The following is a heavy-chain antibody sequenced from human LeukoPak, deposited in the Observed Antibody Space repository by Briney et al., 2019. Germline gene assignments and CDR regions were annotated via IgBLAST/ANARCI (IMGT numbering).Heavy chain of an antibody. D-gene: IGHD6-19*01. CDR2: ITGSGDST. J-gene: IGHJ4*02. CDR1: GFTFSSYG. Sequence: GGSLRLSCAASGFTFSSYGMSWVRQAPGKGLEWVSAITGSGDSTYYADSVKGRFTISRDNSKNTLYLQMNSLRAEDTAVYYCARDPTSSGIFDYWGQGTLVTVSS. CDR3: ARDPTSSGIFDY. V-gene: IGHV3-23*01.